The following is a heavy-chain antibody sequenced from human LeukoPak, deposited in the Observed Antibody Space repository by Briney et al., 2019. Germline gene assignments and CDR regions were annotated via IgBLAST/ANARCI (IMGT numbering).Heavy chain of an antibody. CDR2: INPSGGSA. Sequence: ASVKVSCKASGYTFTSFYMHWVRQAPGPGLEWMGIINPSGGSANYAQKFQGRVTMTRDMSTSTVYMELSSMKSEDTAVYYCAREMSGLAGRPVGPDYWGQGTLVTVS. J-gene: IGHJ4*02. CDR1: GYTFTSFY. V-gene: IGHV1-46*01. CDR3: AREMSGLAGRPVGPDY. D-gene: IGHD6-6*01.